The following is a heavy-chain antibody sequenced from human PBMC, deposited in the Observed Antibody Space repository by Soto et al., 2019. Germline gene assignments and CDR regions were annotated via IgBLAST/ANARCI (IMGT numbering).Heavy chain of an antibody. CDR2: VTGDGHTI. J-gene: IGHJ4*02. CDR3: ATAEVDY. CDR1: VFTFANSW. Sequence: GWSLRLSCAASVFTFANSWMHWIRQAPGKGPEWVSRVTGDGHTIQYADSVKGRFTVSRDNAKNTLYLQMNSLRAEDTAVYYCATAEVDYWGPGTLVTVSS. V-gene: IGHV3-74*01.